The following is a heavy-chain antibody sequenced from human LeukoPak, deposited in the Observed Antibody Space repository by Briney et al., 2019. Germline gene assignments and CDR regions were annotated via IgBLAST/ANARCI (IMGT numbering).Heavy chain of an antibody. Sequence: GRSLRLSCAASGFTFSSYGMHWVRQAPGQGLEWMGWINPNSGGTNYAQKFQGRVTMTRDTSISTAYMELSRLRSDDTAVYYCARLRADHFDYWGQGTLVTVSS. CDR1: GFTFSSYG. D-gene: IGHD5-12*01. V-gene: IGHV1-2*02. J-gene: IGHJ4*02. CDR2: INPNSGGT. CDR3: ARLRADHFDY.